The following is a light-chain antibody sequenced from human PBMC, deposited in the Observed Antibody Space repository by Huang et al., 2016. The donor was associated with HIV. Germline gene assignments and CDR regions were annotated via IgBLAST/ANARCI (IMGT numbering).Light chain of an antibody. V-gene: IGKV3-15*01. Sequence: IVMTQSPGTLSVSPGERATLSCRASQYINSNLAWYQQKPGQAPRLLVDGASVRATGVPTTFSGRGSGTEFTLTSSSLQSEDVAVYYGLQYNSWPGTFGQGTMVEIK. CDR2: GAS. CDR3: LQYNSWPGT. CDR1: QYINSN. J-gene: IGKJ1*01.